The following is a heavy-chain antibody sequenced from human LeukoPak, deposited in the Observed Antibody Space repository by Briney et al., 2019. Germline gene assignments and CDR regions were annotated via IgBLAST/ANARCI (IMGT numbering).Heavy chain of an antibody. V-gene: IGHV3-48*02. D-gene: IGHD6-13*01. Sequence: GGSLRLSCAASGFTFSSYPMNWVRQAPGKGLEWVSSISSSGTTINYADSVKGRFIISRDNAKNSLSLQMNSLGDEDTAVYYRASKRYSSTWRDAFDIWGQGTMVTVSS. J-gene: IGHJ3*02. CDR3: ASKRYSSTWRDAFDI. CDR1: GFTFSSYP. CDR2: ISSSGTTI.